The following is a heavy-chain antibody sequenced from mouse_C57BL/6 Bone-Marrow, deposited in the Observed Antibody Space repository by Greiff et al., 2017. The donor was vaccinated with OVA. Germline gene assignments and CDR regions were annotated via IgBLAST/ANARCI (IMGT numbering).Heavy chain of an antibody. CDR3: ARVYDYADFDY. J-gene: IGHJ2*01. CDR1: GYTFTSYG. D-gene: IGHD2-4*01. V-gene: IGHV1-81*01. CDR2: IYPRSGNT. Sequence: QVQLQQPGAELARPGASVKLSCKASGYTFTSYGISWVKQRTGQGLEWIGEIYPRSGNTYYNEKFKGKATLTADKSSSTAYMALRSLTSEDAAVYFCARVYDYADFDYWGQGTTLTVSS.